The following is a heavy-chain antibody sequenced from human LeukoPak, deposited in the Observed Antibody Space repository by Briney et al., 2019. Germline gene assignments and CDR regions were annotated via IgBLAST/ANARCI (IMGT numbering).Heavy chain of an antibody. J-gene: IGHJ6*02. V-gene: IGHV1-18*01. CDR1: GYTFTSYG. D-gene: IGHD6-19*01. CDR2: ISAYNGNT. Sequence: GASVKVSCKASGYTFTSYGISWVRQAPGQGLEWMGWISAYNGNTNYAQKLQGRVTMTTDTSTSTAYMELRSLRSDDTAVYYCARDPPVAGEREYYYYYYGMDVWGQGTTVTVSS. CDR3: ARDPPVAGEREYYYYYYGMDV.